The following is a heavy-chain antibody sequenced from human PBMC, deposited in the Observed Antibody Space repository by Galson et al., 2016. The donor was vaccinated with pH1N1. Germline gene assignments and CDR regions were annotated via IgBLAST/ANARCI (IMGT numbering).Heavy chain of an antibody. CDR1: GFTFINYA. V-gene: IGHV3-23*01. J-gene: IGHJ4*02. Sequence: SLRLSCAASGFTFINYAMSWVRQAPGKGLGWVSTISGTGDPTYYADSVKGRFTISRDNSNNTVYLRMNSLRVEDTAVYYCAKDLGRYSEIDYWGQGTLVTVSS. D-gene: IGHD1-26*01. CDR3: AKDLGRYSEIDY. CDR2: ISGTGDPT.